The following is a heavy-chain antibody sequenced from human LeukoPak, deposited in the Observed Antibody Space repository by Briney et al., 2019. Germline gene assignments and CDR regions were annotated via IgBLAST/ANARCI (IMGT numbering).Heavy chain of an antibody. V-gene: IGHV1-2*02. CDR2: INPNSGGT. D-gene: IGHD6-13*01. CDR1: GYTFTGYY. CDR3: ARELINPIAAAVA. J-gene: IGHJ5*02. Sequence: ASVKVSCRASGYTFTGYYMHWVRQAPGQGLEWMGWINPNSGGTSYSQKFQGRVTMTRDTSISTAYMELSWLRSDDTAVYYCARELINPIAAAVAWGQGTLVTVSS.